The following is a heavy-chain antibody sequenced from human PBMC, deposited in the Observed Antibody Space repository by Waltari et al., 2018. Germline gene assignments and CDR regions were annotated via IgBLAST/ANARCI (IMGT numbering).Heavy chain of an antibody. CDR3: AREGYEIDFWSGSQGAFDI. J-gene: IGHJ3*02. Sequence: QVQLVESGGGVVQPGRSLRLSRGASGFTFSCYAMHWVPQAPGKGLEWVAVISYDGSNKYYADSVKGRFTISRDNSKNTLYLQMNSLRAEDTAVYYCAREGYEIDFWSGSQGAFDIWGQGTMVTVSS. CDR1: GFTFSCYA. D-gene: IGHD3-3*01. CDR2: ISYDGSNK. V-gene: IGHV3-30-3*01.